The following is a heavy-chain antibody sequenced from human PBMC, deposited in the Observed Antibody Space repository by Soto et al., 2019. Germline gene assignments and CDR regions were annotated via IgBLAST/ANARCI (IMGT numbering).Heavy chain of an antibody. Sequence: HPGGSLRLSCAASGFTFSSYGMHWVRQAPGKGLEWVSAISGSATTTYYADSVKGRFTISRDNSKDTVYLQMNSLRVEDTALYYCAKEVRSSTNWGQGTRVTVAS. CDR1: GFTFSSYG. CDR2: ISGSATTT. CDR3: AKEVRSSTN. D-gene: IGHD2-2*01. V-gene: IGHV3-23*01. J-gene: IGHJ3*01.